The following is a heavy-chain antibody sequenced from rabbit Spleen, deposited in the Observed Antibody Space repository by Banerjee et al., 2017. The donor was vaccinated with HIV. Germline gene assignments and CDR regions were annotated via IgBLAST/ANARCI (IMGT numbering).Heavy chain of an antibody. CDR2: INTATAKG. J-gene: IGHJ4*01. D-gene: IGHD1-1*01. Sequence: EESGGGLVKPEGSLTLTCKASGFTFSSLWMCWVRQAPGKGLEWIACINTATAKGVYANWAKGRFTISRTSSTTVTLQMTSLTAADTATYFCARDLVAVIGWNFSLWGPGTLVTVS. CDR1: GFTFSSLW. CDR3: ARDLVAVIGWNFSL. V-gene: IGHV1S45*01.